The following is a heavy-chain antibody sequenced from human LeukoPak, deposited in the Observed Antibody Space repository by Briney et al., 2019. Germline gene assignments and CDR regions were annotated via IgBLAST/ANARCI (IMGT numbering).Heavy chain of an antibody. D-gene: IGHD2-15*01. CDR3: ARSLTYCSGGSCYSVGYYYYMDV. Sequence: PGGSLRLSCAASGFTFSSYAMHWVRQAPGKGLEWVAVISYDGSNKYYADSVKGRFTISRDNSKNTLYLQMNSLRAEDTAVYYCARSLTYCSGGSCYSVGYYYYMDVWGKGTTVTVSS. CDR2: ISYDGSNK. V-gene: IGHV3-30*01. CDR1: GFTFSSYA. J-gene: IGHJ6*03.